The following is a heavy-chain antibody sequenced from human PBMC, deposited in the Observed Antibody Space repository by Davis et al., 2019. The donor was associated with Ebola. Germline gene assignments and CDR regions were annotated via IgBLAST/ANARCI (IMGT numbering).Heavy chain of an antibody. J-gene: IGHJ6*02. CDR1: GFSLSNARMG. CDR2: IFSNDEK. Sequence: SGPTLVKPTETLTLTCTVSGFSLSNARMGVSWIRQPPGKALEWLAHIFSNDEKSYSTSLKSRLTISKDTSKSQVVLTMTNMDPVDTATYYCARIRSIFGQQLPGGDYYYYYGMDVWGQGTTVTVSS. D-gene: IGHD6-13*01. CDR3: ARIRSIFGQQLPGGDYYYYYGMDV. V-gene: IGHV2-26*01.